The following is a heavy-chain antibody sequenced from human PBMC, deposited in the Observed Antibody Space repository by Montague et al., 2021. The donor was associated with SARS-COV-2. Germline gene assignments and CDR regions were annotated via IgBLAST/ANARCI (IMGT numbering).Heavy chain of an antibody. CDR1: GFTFSSYE. CDR2: ISSSGSTI. J-gene: IGHJ6*02. V-gene: IGHV3-48*03. CDR3: ARGGTYYDFWSGYRNYYYGMDV. Sequence: SLRLSCAASGFTFSSYEMNWVRQPPGKGLEWVSYISSSGSTIYYADSVKGRFTISRDNAKNSLYLQMNSLRAEDTAVYYCARGGTYYDFWSGYRNYYYGMDVWGQGTTVTVSS. D-gene: IGHD3-3*01.